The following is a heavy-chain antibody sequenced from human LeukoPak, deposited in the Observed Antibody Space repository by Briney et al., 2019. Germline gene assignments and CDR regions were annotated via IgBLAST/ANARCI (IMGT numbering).Heavy chain of an antibody. V-gene: IGHV5-10-1*01. CDR3: ARHGEFHFDY. CDR2: IDPSDSYT. J-gene: IGHJ4*02. Sequence: GESLKISCKGSGYSFTSYWISWVRQMPGEGLEWMGRIDPSDSYTNYSPSFQGHVTISADKSISTAYLQWSSLKASDTAMYYCARHGEFHFDYWGQGTLVTVSS. D-gene: IGHD3-10*01. CDR1: GYSFTSYW.